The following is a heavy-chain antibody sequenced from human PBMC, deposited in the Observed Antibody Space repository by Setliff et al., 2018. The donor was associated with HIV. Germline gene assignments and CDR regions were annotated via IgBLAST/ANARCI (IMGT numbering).Heavy chain of an antibody. CDR2: INGGNGNT. J-gene: IGHJ4*02. CDR3: ARSRKWSDSGGPYYSDF. V-gene: IGHV1-3*01. D-gene: IGHD2-8*02. CDR1: GYTFTDYS. Sequence: GASVKVSCKASGYTFTDYSIHWVRQAPGQKLEWMEWINGGNGNTKYSETFLGRFSLIRDTSASTVFMELNSLRSEDTAVYFCARSRKWSDSGGPYYSDFWGQESLVTVSS.